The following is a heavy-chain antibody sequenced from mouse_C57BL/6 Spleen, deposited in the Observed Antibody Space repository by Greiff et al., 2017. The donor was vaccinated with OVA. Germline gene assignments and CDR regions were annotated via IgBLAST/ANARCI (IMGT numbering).Heavy chain of an antibody. CDR3: ARGGVGRYFDY. V-gene: IGHV5-4*03. D-gene: IGHD4-1*01. J-gene: IGHJ2*01. CDR2: ISDGGSYT. CDR1: GFTFSSYA. Sequence: EVMLVESGGGLVKPGGSLKLSCAASGFTFSSYAMSWVRQTPEKRLEWVATISDGGSYTYYPDNVKGRFTISRDNAKNNLYLQMSHLKSEDTAMYYCARGGVGRYFDYWGQGTTLTVSS.